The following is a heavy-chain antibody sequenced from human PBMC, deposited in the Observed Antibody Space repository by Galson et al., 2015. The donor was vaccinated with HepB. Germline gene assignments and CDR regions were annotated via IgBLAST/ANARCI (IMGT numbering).Heavy chain of an antibody. V-gene: IGHV3-23*01. CDR2: ISASGGST. D-gene: IGHD3-10*01. J-gene: IGHJ4*02. CDR3: AKDPYSYGSGSPLDY. CDR1: GFTFSSFA. Sequence: SLRLSCAASGFTFSSFAMTWVRQAPGKGLEWVSSISASGGSTYFADSVRGRFTISRDNSKDTLFLQMNSLRAEDTAVYYCAKDPYSYGSGSPLDYWGQGTLVTVSS.